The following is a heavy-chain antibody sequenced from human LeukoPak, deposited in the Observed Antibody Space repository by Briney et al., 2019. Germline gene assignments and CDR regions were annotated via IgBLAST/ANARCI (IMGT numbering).Heavy chain of an antibody. CDR2: ISSDGKSI. J-gene: IGHJ4*02. CDR1: GFNIGSYW. D-gene: IGHD3-10*01. Sequence: GWSLRLSCAASGFNIGSYWMNWVRQGPGKGLVWVARISSDGKSISYADSVKGRFTISRDNSKNTLYLQMDSLRAEDTAVYYCASASSESYYWALDYWGQGTLVTVS. V-gene: IGHV3-74*01. CDR3: ASASSESYYWALDY.